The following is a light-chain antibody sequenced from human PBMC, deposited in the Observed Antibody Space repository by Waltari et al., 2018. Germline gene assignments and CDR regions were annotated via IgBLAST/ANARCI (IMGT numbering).Light chain of an antibody. Sequence: DIVLTQSPATLSLSPGETATPSCRASHSISTFLAWYQQKPGQAPRLLTYDASSRASGIPDRFTGSGSGKDFTLTISSLEPEDFAVYYCQQRSNWPPLTFGGGTKVEI. J-gene: IGKJ4*01. CDR2: DAS. CDR1: HSISTF. V-gene: IGKV3-11*01. CDR3: QQRSNWPPLT.